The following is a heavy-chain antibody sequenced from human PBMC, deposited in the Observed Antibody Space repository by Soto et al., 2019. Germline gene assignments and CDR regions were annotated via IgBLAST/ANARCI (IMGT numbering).Heavy chain of an antibody. Sequence: QVHLVQSGAEVKKPGSSVNISCKASGGTFGTYGLNWVRQFPGQGLEWMGGIIPASDTENYAQKFQGRVTITADKSTNLAHMQMDTLTSDDTAVSYCATAVTAGTYYNYGLDVWGQGTTVTVS. CDR3: ATAVTAGTYYNYGLDV. J-gene: IGHJ6*02. CDR2: IIPASDTE. CDR1: GGTFGTYG. D-gene: IGHD2-21*02. V-gene: IGHV1-69*14.